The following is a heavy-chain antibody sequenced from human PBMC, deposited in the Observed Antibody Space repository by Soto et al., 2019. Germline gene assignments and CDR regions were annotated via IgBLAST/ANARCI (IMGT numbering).Heavy chain of an antibody. CDR1: GGSISSGGYY. Sequence: QVQLQESGPGLVKPSQTLSLTCTVSGGSISSGGYYWSWIRQHPGKVLEWIGYTYYSGSTYYNPSLKSRVTISVDTSKNQFSLKLSSVTAADTAVYYCARVRIVVVPAATYGMDVWGQGTTVTVSS. CDR2: TYYSGST. V-gene: IGHV4-31*03. D-gene: IGHD2-2*01. CDR3: ARVRIVVVPAATYGMDV. J-gene: IGHJ6*02.